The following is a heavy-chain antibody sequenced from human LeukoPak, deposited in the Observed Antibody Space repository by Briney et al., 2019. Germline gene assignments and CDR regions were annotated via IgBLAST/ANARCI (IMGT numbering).Heavy chain of an antibody. Sequence: RGSLRHTCAASGFTFSTYWMNWVRQAPGKGLEWVANIKEDGSEKYYVDSVKGRFTISRDNAKNSLYLQMSSLRADDTAVYYCTRGLTTSTGIDYWGQGALVTVSS. CDR1: GFTFSTYW. D-gene: IGHD4-17*01. J-gene: IGHJ4*02. V-gene: IGHV3-7*01. CDR3: TRGLTTSTGIDY. CDR2: IKEDGSEK.